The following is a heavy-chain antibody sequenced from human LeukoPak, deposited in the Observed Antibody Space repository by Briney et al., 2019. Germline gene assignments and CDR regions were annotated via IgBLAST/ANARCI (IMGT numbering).Heavy chain of an antibody. CDR1: GSTFSSYA. J-gene: IGHJ4*02. V-gene: IGHV3-23*01. CDR2: ISGSGAST. CDR3: ARPPFSSSWYYFDY. D-gene: IGHD6-13*01. Sequence: GGSLRLSCAASGSTFSSYAMSWVRQAPGKGLQWVSAISGSGASTYYADSVKGRFTISRDNSKSTLYLQMNSLRAEDTAVYYCARPPFSSSWYYFDYWGQGTLVTVSS.